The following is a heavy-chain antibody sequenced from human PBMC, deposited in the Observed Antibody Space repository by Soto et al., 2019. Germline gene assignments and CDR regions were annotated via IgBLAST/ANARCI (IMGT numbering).Heavy chain of an antibody. J-gene: IGHJ4*02. CDR1: GFTFSSYA. CDR3: AKDTYDSSGYYYVGIFDY. V-gene: IGHV3-23*01. CDR2: ISGSGGST. Sequence: GSLRLSCAASGFTFSSYAMSWVRQAPGKGLEWVSAISGSGGSTYYADSVKGRFTISRDNSKNTLYLQMNSLRAEDTAVYYCAKDTYDSSGYYYVGIFDYWGQGTLVTVSS. D-gene: IGHD3-22*01.